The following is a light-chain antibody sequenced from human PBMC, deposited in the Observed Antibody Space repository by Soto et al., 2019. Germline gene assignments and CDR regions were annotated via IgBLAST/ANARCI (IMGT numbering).Light chain of an antibody. Sequence: DIQMTQSPSTLSASVGDRVTITCRASQSISSWLAWYQQKPGKAPKLLIYDASSLESGVPSRFSGSGSGTEFTLTISSLQHDDFATYYCQQYNRWTFGHGTKVEIK. CDR2: DAS. V-gene: IGKV1-5*01. CDR3: QQYNRWT. CDR1: QSISSW. J-gene: IGKJ1*01.